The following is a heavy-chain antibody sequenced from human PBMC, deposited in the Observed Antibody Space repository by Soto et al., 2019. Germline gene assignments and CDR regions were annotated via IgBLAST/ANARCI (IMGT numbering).Heavy chain of an antibody. Sequence: SETLSLTCAVYGGSFSGYYWSWIRQPPGKGLEWIGEINHSGSTNYNPSLKSRVTISVDTSKNQFSLKLSSVTAADTAVYYCARMTLVATIRSGHHIGANQYYYGMDVWGQGTTVTVSS. CDR2: INHSGST. CDR1: GGSFSGYY. V-gene: IGHV4-34*01. D-gene: IGHD5-12*01. CDR3: ARMTLVATIRSGHHIGANQYYYGMDV. J-gene: IGHJ6*02.